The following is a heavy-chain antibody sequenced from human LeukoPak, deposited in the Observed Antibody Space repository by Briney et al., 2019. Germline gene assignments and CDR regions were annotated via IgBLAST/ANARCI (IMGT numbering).Heavy chain of an antibody. Sequence: SETLSLTCAVSGYSISSGYYWGWIRQPPGKGLEWIGSIYHSGSTYYNPSLKSRVTLSVDTSKNQFSLKLSSVTAADTAVYYCARRAAAAGIDYWGQGTLVTVSS. CDR3: ARRAAAAGIDY. D-gene: IGHD6-13*01. J-gene: IGHJ4*02. CDR2: IYHSGST. V-gene: IGHV4-38-2*01. CDR1: GYSISSGYY.